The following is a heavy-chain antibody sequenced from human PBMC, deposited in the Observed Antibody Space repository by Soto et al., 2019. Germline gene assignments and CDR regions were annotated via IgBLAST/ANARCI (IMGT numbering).Heavy chain of an antibody. CDR2: IYYSGST. V-gene: IGHV4-59*01. Sequence: PSETLSLTCTVSGCSISSYYWSWIRQPPGKGLEWIGYIYYSGSTNYNPSLKSRVTISVDTSKNQFSLKLSSVTAADTAVYYCARADIVGATIQDYYYGMDVWGQGTTVTVSS. CDR3: ARADIVGATIQDYYYGMDV. D-gene: IGHD1-26*01. CDR1: GCSISSYY. J-gene: IGHJ6*02.